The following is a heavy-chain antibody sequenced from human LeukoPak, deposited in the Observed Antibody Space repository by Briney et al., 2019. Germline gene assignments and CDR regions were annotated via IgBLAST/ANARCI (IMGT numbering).Heavy chain of an antibody. CDR1: GYTFTGYY. J-gene: IGHJ6*02. V-gene: IGHV1-2*02. CDR3: ARHSYGDYPYYYYGMDV. D-gene: IGHD4-17*01. Sequence: ASVKVSCKASGYTFTGYYMHWVRQAPGQGLEWMGWINPNSGGTNYAQKFQGRVTMTRGTSISTAYMELSRLRSDDTAVYYCARHSYGDYPYYYYGMDVWGQGTTVTVSS. CDR2: INPNSGGT.